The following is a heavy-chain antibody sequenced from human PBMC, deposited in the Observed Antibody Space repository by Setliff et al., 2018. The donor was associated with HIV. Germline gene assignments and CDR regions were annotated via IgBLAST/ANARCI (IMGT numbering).Heavy chain of an antibody. D-gene: IGHD2-15*01. Sequence: SETLSLTCTVSGGSVSTSSYSWGWIRQPPEKGLEWIGEVYHTGMTNYNPSLKSRAIMSADTSKNQFSLKLSSVTAADTAVYYCARDCSGGTCHSGGGYDTVDFWGQGTMVTVSS. CDR2: VYHTGMT. V-gene: IGHV4-39*07. CDR1: GGSVSTSSYS. J-gene: IGHJ3*01. CDR3: ARDCSGGTCHSGGGYDTVDF.